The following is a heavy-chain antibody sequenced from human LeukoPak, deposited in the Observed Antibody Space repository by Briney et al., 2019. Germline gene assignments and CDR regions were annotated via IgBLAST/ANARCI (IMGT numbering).Heavy chain of an antibody. V-gene: IGHV3-30*18. Sequence: PGRSLRLSCIASRFTFNKYGMHWVRQAPGKGLEWVAVRSDDGSAQHYADSVRGRFTISRDNSKNTLSLQMNSLRPEDTAMYFCAKDRDPYSSGTWDSWGQGTLVIVSS. CDR3: AKDRDPYSSGTWDS. D-gene: IGHD3-22*01. CDR1: RFTFNKYG. J-gene: IGHJ1*01. CDR2: RSDDGSAQ.